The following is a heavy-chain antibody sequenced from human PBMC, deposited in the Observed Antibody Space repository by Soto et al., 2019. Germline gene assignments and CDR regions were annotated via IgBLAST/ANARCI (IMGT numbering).Heavy chain of an antibody. D-gene: IGHD6-13*01. V-gene: IGHV4-59*01. J-gene: IGHJ4*02. CDR1: GGSISTSY. Sequence: PETLSLTCNVSGGSISTSYWSWIRQSPGRGLQWIGNISYSGSTNYNPSLKSRVTISVDTSKNQFSLKLSSVTAADTAVYYCARAYSSSWYQNFLDCWGQGTLVTVSS. CDR2: ISYSGST. CDR3: ARAYSSSWYQNFLDC.